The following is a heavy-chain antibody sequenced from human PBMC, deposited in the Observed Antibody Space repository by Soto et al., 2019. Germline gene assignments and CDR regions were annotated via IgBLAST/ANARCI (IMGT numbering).Heavy chain of an antibody. CDR2: IIPILGIA. J-gene: IGHJ6*03. D-gene: IGHD5-18*01. CDR3: ARRRSYGSSDYYYYMDV. V-gene: IGHV1-69*02. CDR1: GGTFSSYT. Sequence: ASVKVSCKASGGTFSSYTISWVRQAPGQGLEWMGRIIPILGIANYAQKFQGRVTITADKSTSTAYMELSSLRSEDTAVYYCARRRSYGSSDYYYYMDVWGKGTTVTVSS.